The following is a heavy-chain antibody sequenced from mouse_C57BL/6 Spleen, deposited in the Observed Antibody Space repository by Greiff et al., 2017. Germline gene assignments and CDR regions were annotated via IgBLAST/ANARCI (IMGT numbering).Heavy chain of an antibody. J-gene: IGHJ4*01. CDR3: ARSGAFYYAMDY. D-gene: IGHD3-1*01. V-gene: IGHV1-42*01. CDR1: GYSFTGYY. Sequence: VQLQQSGPELVKPGASVKISCKASGYSFTGYYMNWVKQSPEKSLEWIGEINPSTGGTTYNQKFKAKAKLTVDKSSSTAYMQLKSLTSEDSAVYYCARSGAFYYAMDYWGQGTSVTVSS. CDR2: INPSTGGT.